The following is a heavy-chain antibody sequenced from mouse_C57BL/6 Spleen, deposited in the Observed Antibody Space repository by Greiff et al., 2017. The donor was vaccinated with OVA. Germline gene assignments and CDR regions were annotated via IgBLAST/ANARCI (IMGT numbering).Heavy chain of an antibody. CDR3: ARQRAAPYAMDY. J-gene: IGHJ4*01. CDR1: GFTFSSYT. D-gene: IGHD3-3*01. CDR2: ISPGGGYT. Sequence: EVQLVESGAGLVKPGGSLKLSCAASGFTFSSYTMPWVRQTPEQRLEWVATISPGGGYTYYPDSVKGRSTISRDNATNTLYLQMSSLRSEDTALYYCARQRAAPYAMDYWGQGTSVTVSS. V-gene: IGHV5-9*01.